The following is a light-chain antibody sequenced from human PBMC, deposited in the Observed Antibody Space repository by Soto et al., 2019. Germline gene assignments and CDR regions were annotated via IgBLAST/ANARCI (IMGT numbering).Light chain of an antibody. CDR1: SSDVGGYNY. J-gene: IGLJ1*01. V-gene: IGLV2-14*01. Sequence: QSALTQPASVSGSPGQSITISCTGTSSDVGGYNYVSWYQQHPGKAPKLMIYDVSNLPSGVSNRFSGSKSGNTASLTISGLQAKDEADYYCSSYTSSSTLVFGTGTKLTVL. CDR2: DVS. CDR3: SSYTSSSTLV.